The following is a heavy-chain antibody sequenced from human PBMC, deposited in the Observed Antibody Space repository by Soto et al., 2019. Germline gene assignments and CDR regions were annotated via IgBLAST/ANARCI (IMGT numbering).Heavy chain of an antibody. D-gene: IGHD6-19*01. CDR1: GGSISSYY. Sequence: SETLSLTCTVSGGSISSYYWSWIRQPPGKGLEWIGYIYYSGSTNYNPSLKSRVTMSVDTSKNQISLKLTSVTAADTAVYYCARDQGIAVAVFDYWGQGTLVTVSS. CDR3: ARDQGIAVAVFDY. J-gene: IGHJ4*02. V-gene: IGHV4-59*01. CDR2: IYYSGST.